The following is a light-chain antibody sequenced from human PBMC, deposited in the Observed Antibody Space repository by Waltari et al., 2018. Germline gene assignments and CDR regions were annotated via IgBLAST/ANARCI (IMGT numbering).Light chain of an antibody. J-gene: IGKJ2*03. V-gene: IGKV1-12*01. CDR2: KAS. CDR3: LQYNSSPYS. Sequence: DIQMTQSPSSLSASVGDTVTITCRASQSISSWLAWYQQKPGKAPKLLIYKASRLQSGVPSRFSGSGSGTDFTLTISSLQPEDFVTYYCLQYNSSPYSFGQGTKVEIK. CDR1: QSISSW.